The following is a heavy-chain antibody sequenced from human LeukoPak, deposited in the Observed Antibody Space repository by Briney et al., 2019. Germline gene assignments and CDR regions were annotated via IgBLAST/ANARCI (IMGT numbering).Heavy chain of an antibody. CDR1: GYTFTNYG. CDR2: ISAYNGNT. V-gene: IGHV1-18*01. CDR3: ARDNHRSSWSWFDP. Sequence: ASVKVSCKASGYTFTNYGISWVRQAPGQGLEWMGWISAYNGNTKYAQEFQGRVTMTTDTSTRTAYMELRSLSSDDTAVYHCARDNHRSSWSWFDPWGQGTLVTVSS. J-gene: IGHJ5*01. D-gene: IGHD6-13*01.